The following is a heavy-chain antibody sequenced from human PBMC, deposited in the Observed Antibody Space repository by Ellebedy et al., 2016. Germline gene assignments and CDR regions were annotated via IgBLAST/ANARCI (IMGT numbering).Heavy chain of an antibody. Sequence: ASVKVSCXASGYTFTSYGISWVRQAPGQGLEWMGWISAYNGNTNYAQKLQGRVTMTTDTSTSTAYMELRSLRSDDTAVYYCARDRNYDSSGYYDYYYYYYGMDVWGQGTTVTVSS. CDR2: ISAYNGNT. CDR3: ARDRNYDSSGYYDYYYYYYGMDV. V-gene: IGHV1-18*01. CDR1: GYTFTSYG. D-gene: IGHD3-22*01. J-gene: IGHJ6*02.